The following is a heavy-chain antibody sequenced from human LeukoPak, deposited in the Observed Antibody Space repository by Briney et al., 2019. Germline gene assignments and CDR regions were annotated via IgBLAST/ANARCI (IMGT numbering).Heavy chain of an antibody. Sequence: SGGSLRLSCAASGFTFSSYWMHWVRQAPGKGLVWVSRINSDGSSTSYADSVKGRFTISRDNSKNTLYLQMNSLRAEDTAVYYCAKGVYSSGWPVNDAFDIWGQGTMVTVSS. CDR2: INSDGSST. CDR3: AKGVYSSGWPVNDAFDI. V-gene: IGHV3-74*01. CDR1: GFTFSSYW. D-gene: IGHD6-19*01. J-gene: IGHJ3*02.